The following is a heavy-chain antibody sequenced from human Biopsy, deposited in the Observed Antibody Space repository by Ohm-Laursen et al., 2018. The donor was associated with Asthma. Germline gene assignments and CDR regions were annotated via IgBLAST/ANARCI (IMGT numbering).Heavy chain of an antibody. J-gene: IGHJ4*02. Sequence: SLRLSCTASGFTFSNYGMHWVRQAPGRGLDWVAVISFDGSNKNYTDSVKGRFTIPRDNSRNTLHLQMNSLRAEDTAVYYCAKDVFPGWELRRGPDYWGQGTLVTVSS. D-gene: IGHD1-26*01. V-gene: IGHV3-30*18. CDR1: GFTFSNYG. CDR2: ISFDGSNK. CDR3: AKDVFPGWELRRGPDY.